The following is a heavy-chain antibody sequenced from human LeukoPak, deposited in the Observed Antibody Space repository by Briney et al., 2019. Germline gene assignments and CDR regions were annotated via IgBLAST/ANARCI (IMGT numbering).Heavy chain of an antibody. CDR2: INHSGST. D-gene: IGHD1-26*01. CDR3: ARTSGSYYRTPLDY. J-gene: IGHJ4*02. V-gene: IGHV4-34*01. Sequence: SETLSLTCAVYGGSFSGYYWSWIRQPPGKGLEWIGEINHSGSTNYNPSLKSRVTISVDTSKNQFSLKLTSVTAADTAVYYCARTSGSYYRTPLDYWGQGTLVTVSS. CDR1: GGSFSGYY.